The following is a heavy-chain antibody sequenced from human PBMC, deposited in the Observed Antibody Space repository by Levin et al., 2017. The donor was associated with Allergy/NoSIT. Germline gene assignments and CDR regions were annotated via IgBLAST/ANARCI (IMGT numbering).Heavy chain of an antibody. CDR2: IYPGDSDT. J-gene: IGHJ2*01. Sequence: GESLKISCKASGYSFTSYWIGWVRQMPGKGLEWMGIIYPGDSDTRYSPSFQGQVTISADKSISTAYLQWSSLKASDTAMYYCARLRGYDSSYWYFDRWGRGTLVTVTS. D-gene: IGHD3-3*01. V-gene: IGHV5-51*01. CDR1: GYSFTSYW. CDR3: ARLRGYDSSYWYFDR.